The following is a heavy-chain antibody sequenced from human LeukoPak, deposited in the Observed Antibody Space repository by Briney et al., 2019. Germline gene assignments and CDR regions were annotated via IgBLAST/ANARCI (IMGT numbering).Heavy chain of an antibody. CDR3: ASLYGSYDAFDI. J-gene: IGHJ3*02. V-gene: IGHV3-48*03. CDR2: ISSSGSTI. D-gene: IGHD5-24*01. CDR1: GFTFSSYE. Sequence: GGSLRLFCAASGFTFSSYEMNWVRQAPGKGLEWVSYISSSGSTIYYADSVKGRFTISRDNAKNSLYLQMNSLRAEDTAVYYCASLYGSYDAFDIWGQGTMVTVSS.